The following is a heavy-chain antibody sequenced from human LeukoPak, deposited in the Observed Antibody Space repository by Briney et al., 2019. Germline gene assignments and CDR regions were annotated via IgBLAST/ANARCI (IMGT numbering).Heavy chain of an antibody. J-gene: IGHJ4*02. CDR3: ARTLRSIAAAYALDY. CDR1: GGSISSGGYY. V-gene: IGHV4-31*03. CDR2: IYYSGST. Sequence: PSQTLSLTCTVSGGSISSGGYYWSWIRQHPGTGLEWIGYIYYSGSTYYNPSLKSRVTISVDTSKNQFSLKLSSVTAADTAVYYCARTLRSIAAAYALDYWGQGTLVTVSS. D-gene: IGHD6-13*01.